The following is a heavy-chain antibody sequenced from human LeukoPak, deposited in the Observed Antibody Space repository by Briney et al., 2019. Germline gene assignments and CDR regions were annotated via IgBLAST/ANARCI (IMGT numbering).Heavy chain of an antibody. CDR2: ISGSGCST. V-gene: IGHV3-23*01. D-gene: IGHD3-10*01. CDR1: GFTFSSYA. J-gene: IGHJ4*02. CDR3: AKYSGSGSYAYYFDY. Sequence: GGSLRLSCAASGFTFSSYAMSWVRQAPGKGLEWVSAISGSGCSTYYADSVKGRFTISRDNSKNTLYLQMISLRAEDTAVYYCAKYSGSGSYAYYFDYWGQGTLVTVSS.